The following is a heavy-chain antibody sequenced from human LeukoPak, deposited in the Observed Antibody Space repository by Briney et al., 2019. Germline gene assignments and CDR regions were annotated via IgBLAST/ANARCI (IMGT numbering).Heavy chain of an antibody. Sequence: GRSLRLSCAASGFTFDDYAMHWVRQGPGKGLEWASGIGWNSGSIGYADSVKGRFTISRDNAKNSLYLQMNSLRAEDMALYYCAKGTTRRYCSSTSCSLHFDYWGQGTLVTVSS. J-gene: IGHJ4*02. CDR1: GFTFDDYA. CDR3: AKGTTRRYCSSTSCSLHFDY. CDR2: IGWNSGSI. D-gene: IGHD2-2*01. V-gene: IGHV3-9*03.